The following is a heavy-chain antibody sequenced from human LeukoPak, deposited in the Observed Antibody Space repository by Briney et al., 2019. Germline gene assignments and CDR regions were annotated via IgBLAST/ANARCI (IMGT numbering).Heavy chain of an antibody. J-gene: IGHJ6*02. V-gene: IGHV3-23*01. Sequence: PGGSLRLSCAASGFTFSNYAMSWVRQAPGRGLEWVSSISGSGVSAYYVDSVKGRFTISRDNSENTLYLQMNALRAEDTAVYYRAKGAHHYDHRTHYKEHFYYYGMDLWGQGTTVTVSS. CDR2: ISGSGVSA. CDR3: AKGAHHYDHRTHYKEHFYYYGMDL. D-gene: IGHD3-22*01. CDR1: GFTFSNYA.